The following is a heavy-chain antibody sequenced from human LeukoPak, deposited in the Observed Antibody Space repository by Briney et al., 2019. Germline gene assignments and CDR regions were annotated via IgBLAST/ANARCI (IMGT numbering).Heavy chain of an antibody. V-gene: IGHV3-23*01. D-gene: IGHD3-10*01. J-gene: IGHJ4*02. CDR3: AYSPITMVRGVIPLPFDY. CDR2: ISGSGGST. Sequence: GGSLRLSCAASGXTFSSYAMSWVRQAPGKGLEWVSAISGSGGSTYYADSVKGRFTISRDNSKNTLYLQMNSLRAEDTAVYYCAYSPITMVRGVIPLPFDYWGQGTLVTVSS. CDR1: GXTFSSYA.